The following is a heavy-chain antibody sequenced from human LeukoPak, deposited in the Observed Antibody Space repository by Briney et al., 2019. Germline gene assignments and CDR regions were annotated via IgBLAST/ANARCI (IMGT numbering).Heavy chain of an antibody. Sequence: GASVKVSCKASGGTFSSYAISWVRQAPGQGLEWMGGIIPIFGTANYAQKFQGRVTITADESTSTAYMELRSLRSEDTAVYYCARECSSTSCFDYWGQGTLVTVSS. J-gene: IGHJ4*02. D-gene: IGHD2-2*01. CDR1: GGTFSSYA. CDR3: ARECSSTSCFDY. V-gene: IGHV1-69*13. CDR2: IIPIFGTA.